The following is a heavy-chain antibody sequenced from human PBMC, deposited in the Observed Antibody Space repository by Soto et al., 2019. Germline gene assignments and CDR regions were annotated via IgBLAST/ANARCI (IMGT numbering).Heavy chain of an antibody. D-gene: IGHD1-1*01. CDR2: VSGSSTYT. J-gene: IGHJ4*02. CDR1: GFTFSSCA. CDR3: ARTNYHFDL. V-gene: IGHV3-23*01. Sequence: GGSLRLSCAASGFTFSSCALTWVRQAPGKGLEWVSAVSGSSTYTDYADSVRGRFTISRDNAKNTLHLQMDSLRAEDTAVYYCARTNYHFDLWGQGTPVTVSS.